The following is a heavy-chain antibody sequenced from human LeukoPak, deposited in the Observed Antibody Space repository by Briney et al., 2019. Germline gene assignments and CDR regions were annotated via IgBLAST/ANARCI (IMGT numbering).Heavy chain of an antibody. V-gene: IGHV4-61*02. CDR1: GGSISSGSYY. D-gene: IGHD3-10*01. CDR2: IYTSGST. Sequence: SQTLSLTCTVSGGSISSGSYYWSWIRQPAGKGLEWIGRIYTSGSTNYNPSLKSRVTISVDTSKNQFSLKLSSVTAADTAVYYCARGRSVAPLDYWGQGTLVTVSS. CDR3: ARGRSVAPLDY. J-gene: IGHJ4*02.